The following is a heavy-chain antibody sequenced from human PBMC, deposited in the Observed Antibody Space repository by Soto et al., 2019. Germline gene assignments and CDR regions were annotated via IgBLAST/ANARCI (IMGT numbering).Heavy chain of an antibody. D-gene: IGHD4-17*01. J-gene: IGHJ5*02. Sequence: QVQLQESGPGLVKPSQTLSLTCTVSGGSISSGGYYWSWIRQHPGKGLEWIGYIYYSGSTHYNPSPXSLXPISVDPSKNQCSLKLSSVTAADTAVYYCARALTTVTLFDPWGQGTLVTVSS. CDR2: IYYSGST. CDR1: GGSISSGGYY. CDR3: ARALTTVTLFDP. V-gene: IGHV4-31*01.